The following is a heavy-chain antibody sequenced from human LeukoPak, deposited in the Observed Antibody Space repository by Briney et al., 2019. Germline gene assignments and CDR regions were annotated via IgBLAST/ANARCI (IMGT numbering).Heavy chain of an antibody. J-gene: IGHJ4*02. CDR2: INPSGGGT. CDR3: ARQGSGSLPHLVH. Sequence: VASVKVSCNASGYTFTSHYMQWVRLAPGQGLEWMGIINPSGGGTRYAQKFQGRVTMTRHTSTSTVYMELSSLRSEGTAVYYCARQGSGSLPHLVHWGQGTLVTVSS. V-gene: IGHV1-46*01. CDR1: GYTFTSHY. D-gene: IGHD3-10*01.